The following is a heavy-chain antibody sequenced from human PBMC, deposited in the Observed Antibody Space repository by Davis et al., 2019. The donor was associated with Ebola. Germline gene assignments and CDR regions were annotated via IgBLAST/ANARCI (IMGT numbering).Heavy chain of an antibody. CDR2: VHGGNGNT. D-gene: IGHD2-21*02. CDR1: GFTLTKYA. Sequence: ASVKVSCKASGFTLTKYAIHWVRQAPGQRLEWMGWVHGGNGNTKYSQRFQGRVTITTDTSASTAYMELSSLRSEDTAVYYCARISGGDIDYWGQGTLVTVSS. J-gene: IGHJ4*02. V-gene: IGHV1-3*01. CDR3: ARISGGDIDY.